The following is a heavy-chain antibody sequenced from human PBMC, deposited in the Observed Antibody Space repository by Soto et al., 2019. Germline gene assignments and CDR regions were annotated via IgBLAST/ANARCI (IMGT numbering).Heavy chain of an antibody. CDR3: ARGRVGDAFDI. V-gene: IGHV3-13*01. J-gene: IGHJ3*02. Sequence: GGSLRLSCAASGFTFSSYDMHWVRQATGKGLEWVSAIGTAGDTYYPGSVKGRFTISRENAKNSLYLQMNSLRAGDTAVYYCARGRVGDAFDIWGQGTMVTVS. CDR1: GFTFSSYD. CDR2: IGTAGDT.